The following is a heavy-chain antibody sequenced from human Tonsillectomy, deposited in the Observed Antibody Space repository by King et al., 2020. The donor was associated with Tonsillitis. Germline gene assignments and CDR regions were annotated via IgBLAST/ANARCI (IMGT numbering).Heavy chain of an antibody. CDR1: GFAFSTYA. D-gene: IGHD2-2*02. CDR2: ISYDGSNK. Sequence: VQLVESGGGVVQPGRSLRLSCAASGFAFSTYAMHWVRQAPDKGLEWVAVISYDGSNKYYADSVKGRFTISRDNSKNTLYVQMNSLRAEDTAVYYCARDVLGHCSSTTCYTPLDYWGQGTLVTVSS. CDR3: ARDVLGHCSSTTCYTPLDY. V-gene: IGHV3-30-3*01. J-gene: IGHJ4*02.